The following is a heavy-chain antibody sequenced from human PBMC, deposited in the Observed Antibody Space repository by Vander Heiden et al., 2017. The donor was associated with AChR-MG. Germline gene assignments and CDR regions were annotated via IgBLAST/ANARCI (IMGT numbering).Heavy chain of an antibody. V-gene: IGHV4-59*01. D-gene: IGHD3-16*01. CDR1: GGSLSSYY. CDR2: IFYSGST. Sequence: QVQLQESGPGLVTPSETLSLTCTVSGGSLSSYYWSWIRQPPGKGLEWIGYIFYSGSTKNNPSLKSRVSISVDTSKNQFSLKLNSVTAADTAVYYCAAGAYRAHFDYWGQGTLVTVSS. J-gene: IGHJ4*02. CDR3: AAGAYRAHFDY.